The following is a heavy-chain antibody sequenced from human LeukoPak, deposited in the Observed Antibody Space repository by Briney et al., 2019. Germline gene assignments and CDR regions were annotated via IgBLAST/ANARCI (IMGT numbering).Heavy chain of an antibody. Sequence: RASVKVSCKASGYIFNKYGISWVRQAPGQGLEWLGWISTYNGQTNYPQKFQGRVTMTTDTSTSTAYMELTSLRSDDTAVYYCARDYDYVWGSLAYWGQGTLVTVSS. D-gene: IGHD3-16*01. V-gene: IGHV1-18*01. CDR2: ISTYNGQT. CDR3: ARDYDYVWGSLAY. J-gene: IGHJ4*02. CDR1: GYIFNKYG.